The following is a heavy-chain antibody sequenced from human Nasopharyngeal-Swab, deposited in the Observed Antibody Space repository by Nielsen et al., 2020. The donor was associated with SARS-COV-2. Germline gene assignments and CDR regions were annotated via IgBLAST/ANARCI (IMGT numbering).Heavy chain of an antibody. Sequence: GSLRLSCAASGFTFSSYSMNWVRQAPGKGLEWVSYISSSSSTIYYADSVKGRFTISRDNAKNSLYLQMNSLRAEDTAVYYCARGGRYSYGNYGMDVWGQGTTVTVS. CDR2: ISSSSSTI. J-gene: IGHJ6*02. CDR3: ARGGRYSYGNYGMDV. V-gene: IGHV3-48*04. CDR1: GFTFSSYS. D-gene: IGHD5-18*01.